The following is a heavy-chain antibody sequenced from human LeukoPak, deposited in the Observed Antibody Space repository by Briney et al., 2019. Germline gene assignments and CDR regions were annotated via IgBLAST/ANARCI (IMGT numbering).Heavy chain of an antibody. CDR3: ARSPSPYSSGWYFDY. D-gene: IGHD6-19*01. CDR1: GDSVSSNSAA. CDR2: TYQRSKWYN. V-gene: IGHV6-1*01. J-gene: IGHJ4*02. Sequence: SQTLSLTCSISGDSVSSNSAAWNWIRQSPSRGLEWLGRTYQRSKWYNDYAVSAKSRITINPDISKNQFSLQLNSVTPEDTAVYYCARSPSPYSSGWYFDYWGQGTLVTVSS.